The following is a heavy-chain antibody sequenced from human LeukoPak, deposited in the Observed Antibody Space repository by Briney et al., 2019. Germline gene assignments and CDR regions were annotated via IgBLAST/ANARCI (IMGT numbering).Heavy chain of an antibody. V-gene: IGHV3-73*01. J-gene: IGHJ4*02. D-gene: IGHD3-10*01. CDR3: TLVYYGSGSLDY. Sequence: PGGSLRLSCAASGLTFSGSAMHWVRQASGKGLEWAGRIRSKANSYAPAYAASVKGRFTISRDDSKNTAYLQMNSLKTEDTAVYYCTLVYYGSGSLDYWGQGTLVTVSP. CDR1: GLTFSGSA. CDR2: IRSKANSYAP.